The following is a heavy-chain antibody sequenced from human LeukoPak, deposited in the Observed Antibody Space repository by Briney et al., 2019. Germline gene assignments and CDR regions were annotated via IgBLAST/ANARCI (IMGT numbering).Heavy chain of an antibody. J-gene: IGHJ4*02. D-gene: IGHD3-10*01. CDR1: GGSISSSSYY. Sequence: SETPSLTCTVSGGSISSSSYYWGWIRQPPGKGLEWIGSIYYTGSTYYNPSLKSRVTISVDTSKNQFSLKLSSVTAADTAVYYCARHVNYYGSGRYFDYWGQGTLVTVSS. V-gene: IGHV4-39*01. CDR2: IYYTGST. CDR3: ARHVNYYGSGRYFDY.